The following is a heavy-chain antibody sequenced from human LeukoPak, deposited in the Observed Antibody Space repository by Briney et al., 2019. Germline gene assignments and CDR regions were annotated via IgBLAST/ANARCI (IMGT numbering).Heavy chain of an antibody. V-gene: IGHV3-23*01. CDR3: AKDPNGDHIGAFDM. CDR1: GITLSNYA. CDR2: ISGNGGRT. Sequence: PGGSLRLSCAASGITLSNYAMTWVRQAPGKGLEWVSAISGNGGRTLYADSVKGRFTISRDNSKNTLYLQMNSLPAEDTAVYHCAKDPNGDHIGAFDMWGQGTMVTVSS. J-gene: IGHJ3*02. D-gene: IGHD4-17*01.